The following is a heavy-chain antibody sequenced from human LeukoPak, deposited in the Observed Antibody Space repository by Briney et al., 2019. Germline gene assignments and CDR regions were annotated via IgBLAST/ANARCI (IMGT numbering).Heavy chain of an antibody. CDR2: IYWDDDK. J-gene: IGHJ4*02. CDR3: AHPGVAAAFDY. V-gene: IGHV2-5*02. Sequence: SGPTLVKPTQTLTLTCTFSGFSLTTNGVGVGWVRQPPGKALQWLAVIYWDDDKRYSPSLKTRLSINEDTSKNQVVLRMTNMHPVDTGTYYCAHPGVAAAFDYWGQGILVTVSS. CDR1: GFSLTTNGVG. D-gene: IGHD6-13*01.